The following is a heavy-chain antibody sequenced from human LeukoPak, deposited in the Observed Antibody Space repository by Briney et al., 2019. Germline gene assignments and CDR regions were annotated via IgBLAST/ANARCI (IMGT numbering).Heavy chain of an antibody. Sequence: VKASCKASGGTFSSYAISWVRQAPGQGLEWMGRIIPILGIANYAQKFQGRVTITADKSTSTAYMELSSLRSEDTAVYYCASRYSSSDYWGQGTLVTVSS. CDR2: IIPILGIA. V-gene: IGHV1-69*04. CDR3: ASRYSSSDY. CDR1: GGTFSSYA. D-gene: IGHD6-13*01. J-gene: IGHJ4*02.